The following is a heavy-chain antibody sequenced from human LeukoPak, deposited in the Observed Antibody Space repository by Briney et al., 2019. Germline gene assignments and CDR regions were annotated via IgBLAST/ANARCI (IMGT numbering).Heavy chain of an antibody. D-gene: IGHD3-22*01. V-gene: IGHV4-30-2*01. CDR3: ARGYDSNGYYYYFDY. Sequence: SETLSLTCAVSGGSISSGGYSWSWIRQPPGKGLEWIGYIYHSGSTYYNPSLKSRVTISVDRSKNQFSLKLSSVTAADTAVYYCARGYDSNGYYYYFDYWGQGTLVTVSS. CDR1: GGSISSGGYS. J-gene: IGHJ4*02. CDR2: IYHSGST.